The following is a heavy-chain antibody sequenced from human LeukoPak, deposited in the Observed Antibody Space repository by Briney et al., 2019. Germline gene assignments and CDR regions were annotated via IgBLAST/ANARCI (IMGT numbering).Heavy chain of an antibody. Sequence: GGSLRLSCAVSGFTFSDYYMSWIRQAPGKGLEWVSYISSSVSTIYYADSVKGRFTISRDNAKNSLYLQMNSLRAEDTAVYYCARRQRWLVQSYYYYGMDVWGQGTTVTVSS. CDR2: ISSSVSTI. D-gene: IGHD6-19*01. CDR1: GFTFSDYY. CDR3: ARRQRWLVQSYYYYGMDV. V-gene: IGHV3-11*01. J-gene: IGHJ6*02.